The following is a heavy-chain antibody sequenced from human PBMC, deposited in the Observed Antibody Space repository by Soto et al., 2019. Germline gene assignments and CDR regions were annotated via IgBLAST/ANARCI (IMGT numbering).Heavy chain of an antibody. D-gene: IGHD2-15*01. CDR1: GFTFISYW. J-gene: IGHJ6*03. CDR2: IKQDGSEK. Sequence: GGSLRLSCAASGFTFISYWMSWVRQAPGKGLEWVANIKQDGSEKYYVDSVKGRFTISRDNAKNSLYLQMNSLRAEDTAVYYCARVPVPRYCSGGSCYYYYYYMDVWGKGTTVTVSS. CDR3: ARVPVPRYCSGGSCYYYYYYMDV. V-gene: IGHV3-7*01.